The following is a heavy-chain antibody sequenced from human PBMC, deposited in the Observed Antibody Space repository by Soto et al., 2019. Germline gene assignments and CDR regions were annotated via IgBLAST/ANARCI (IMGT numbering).Heavy chain of an antibody. V-gene: IGHV3-33*01. CDR1: GFTFSSYG. CDR3: AREYGFDWFYYYYGMDV. D-gene: IGHD3-9*01. J-gene: IGHJ6*02. Sequence: TGGSLRLSCAASGFTFSSYGMHWFRQAPGKGLEWVAVIWYDGSNKYYADSVKGRFTISRDNSKNTLYLQMNSLRAEDTAVYYCAREYGFDWFYYYYGMDVWGQGTTVTVSS. CDR2: IWYDGSNK.